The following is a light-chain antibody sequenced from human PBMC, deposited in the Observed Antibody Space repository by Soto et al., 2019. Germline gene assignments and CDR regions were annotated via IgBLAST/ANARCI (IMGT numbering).Light chain of an antibody. CDR3: TSYVGNDIWV. J-gene: IGLJ3*02. V-gene: IGLV2-8*01. CDR1: SSDVGAYKY. Sequence: QSALTQPPSASGSPGQSVTISCTGTSSDVGAYKYVSWYQQYPGQAPKLMLYEVTKRPSGVPDRFSGAKSGNTASLTGSGLQAEDEADYFCTSYVGNDIWVFGGGTKLTVL. CDR2: EVT.